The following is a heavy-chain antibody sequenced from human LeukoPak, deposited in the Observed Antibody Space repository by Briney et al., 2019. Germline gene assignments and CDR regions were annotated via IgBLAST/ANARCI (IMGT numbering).Heavy chain of an antibody. CDR3: ARVLSGGYSGYDPLGYMDV. V-gene: IGHV1-2*02. J-gene: IGHJ6*03. Sequence: ASVKVSCKASGYTFTSYVISWVRQAPGQGLEWMGWINPNSGGTNYAQKFQGRVTMTRDTSISTAYMELSRLRSDDTAVYYCARVLSGGYSGYDPLGYMDVWGKGTMVTVSS. D-gene: IGHD5-12*01. CDR2: INPNSGGT. CDR1: GYTFTSYV.